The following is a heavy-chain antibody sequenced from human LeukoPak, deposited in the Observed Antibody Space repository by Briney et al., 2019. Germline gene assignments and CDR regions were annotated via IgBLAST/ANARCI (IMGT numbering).Heavy chain of an antibody. D-gene: IGHD7-27*01. V-gene: IGHV1-18*01. CDR2: ISASNGIT. J-gene: IGHJ4*02. Sequence: ASVKVSCKAFGYTFTNYGISWVRQAPRQGLEWMGWISASNGITNYAQKFQGRATMTTDTSTSTAYMELRSLRADDTAVFYCARAGAQYTSHFDYWGQGTLVTVSS. CDR3: ARAGAQYTSHFDY. CDR1: GYTFTNYG.